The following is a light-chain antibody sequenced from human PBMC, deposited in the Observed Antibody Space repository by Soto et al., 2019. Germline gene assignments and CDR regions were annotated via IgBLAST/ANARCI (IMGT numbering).Light chain of an antibody. CDR2: ATS. Sequence: DIQMTQSPSSLSASVGDRVTITYRASQSIGTNLNWYQQKPGKAPKFLIYATSSLQSGVPSRFSGSGSGTDFTLTISSLQPEDFATYYCQQSYRTPRTFGGGT. CDR1: QSIGTN. CDR3: QQSYRTPRT. J-gene: IGKJ4*01. V-gene: IGKV1-39*01.